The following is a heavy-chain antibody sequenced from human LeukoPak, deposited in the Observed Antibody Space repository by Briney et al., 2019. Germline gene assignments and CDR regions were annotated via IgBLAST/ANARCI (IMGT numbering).Heavy chain of an antibody. D-gene: IGHD3-22*01. CDR2: IYYSGST. Sequence: KPSETLSLTCTVSGGSISSYYWSWIRQPPGKGLEWIGYIYYSGSTNYNPSLKSRVTISVDTSKNQFSLKLSSVTAADTAVYYCASGYYDSSGYHDAFDIWGQGTMVTVSS. V-gene: IGHV4-59*01. CDR3: ASGYYDSSGYHDAFDI. J-gene: IGHJ3*02. CDR1: GGSISSYY.